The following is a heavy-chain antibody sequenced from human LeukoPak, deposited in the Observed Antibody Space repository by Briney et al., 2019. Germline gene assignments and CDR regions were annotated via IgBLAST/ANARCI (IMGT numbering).Heavy chain of an antibody. CDR1: GFTFSSYA. D-gene: IGHD4-17*01. CDR3: ARLDGYGDYFSRRFDP. J-gene: IGHJ5*02. V-gene: IGHV3-23*01. Sequence: GGSLRLSCAASGFTFSSYAMSWVRQAPGKGLEWVSAISGSGGSTYYADSVNGRFTISRDNSKDTLYLQMNSLRAEDTAVYYCARLDGYGDYFSRRFDPWGQGTLVTVSS. CDR2: ISGSGGST.